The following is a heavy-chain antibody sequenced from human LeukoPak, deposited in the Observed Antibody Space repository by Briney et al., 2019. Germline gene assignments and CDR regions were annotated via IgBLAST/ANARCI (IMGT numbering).Heavy chain of an antibody. CDR1: GYSFTSYW. CDR2: IYPGDSDT. V-gene: IGHV5-51*01. J-gene: IGHJ3*02. CDR3: ARVNSMFRVGMKGAFDI. D-gene: IGHD3-3*02. Sequence: PGESLKISCKGSGYSFTSYWIGWVRQMPGKGLEWMVIIYPGDSDTRYSPSFQGQVTISADKSISTAYLQWSSLKASDTAMYYCARVNSMFRVGMKGAFDIWGPGTMVTVSS.